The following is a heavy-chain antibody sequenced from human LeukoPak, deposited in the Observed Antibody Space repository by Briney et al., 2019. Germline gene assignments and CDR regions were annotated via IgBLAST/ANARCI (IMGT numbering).Heavy chain of an antibody. J-gene: IGHJ4*02. CDR1: GYSFTNYW. CDR3: VRGDDGDYTFDY. Sequence: GVSLQISCKGSGYSFTNYWIGWVRPMPGKGLEWMGINYPGDSDTRYSPSFQGQVTILADKSISTAYLQWSSLKASDTTMYYCVRGDDGDYTFDYWGQGTLVTVSS. CDR2: NYPGDSDT. V-gene: IGHV5-51*01. D-gene: IGHD4-17*01.